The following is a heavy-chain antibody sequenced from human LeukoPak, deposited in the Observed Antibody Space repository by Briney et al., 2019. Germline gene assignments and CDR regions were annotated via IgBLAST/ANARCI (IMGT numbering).Heavy chain of an antibody. CDR1: GSTFSSYS. CDR3: ARDSGYSYGYPFDY. Sequence: PGGSLRLSCAASGSTFSSYSMNWVRQAPGKGLEWVSSISSSSSYIYYADSVKGRFTISRDNAKNSLYLQMNSLRAEDTAVYYCARDSGYSYGYPFDYWGQGTLVTVSS. V-gene: IGHV3-21*01. D-gene: IGHD5-18*01. J-gene: IGHJ4*02. CDR2: ISSSSSYI.